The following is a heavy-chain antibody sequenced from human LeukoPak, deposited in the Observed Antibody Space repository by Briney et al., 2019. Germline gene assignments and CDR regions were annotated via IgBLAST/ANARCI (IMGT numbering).Heavy chain of an antibody. CDR2: ISSSSSYI. Sequence: GGSLRLSCAASGFTFSSYNMTWVRQAPGKGLEWVSSISSSSSYIYYADSVKGRFTISRDNAKNSLYLQMNSLRAEDTAVYYCAKKKGYNWNFVIDYFDYWGQGTLVTVSS. V-gene: IGHV3-21*04. J-gene: IGHJ4*02. D-gene: IGHD1-7*01. CDR3: AKKKGYNWNFVIDYFDY. CDR1: GFTFSSYN.